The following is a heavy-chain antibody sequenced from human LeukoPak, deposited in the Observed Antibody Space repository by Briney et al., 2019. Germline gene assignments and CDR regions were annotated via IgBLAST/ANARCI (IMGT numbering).Heavy chain of an antibody. CDR3: ARGGGYYAIDY. D-gene: IGHD1-26*01. J-gene: IGHJ4*02. Sequence: GGSLRLSCAASGFTFNSNYMNWVRQAPGKGLEWVSVVYSDDTTYYADSVKGRFTISRDNSKNTLYLQMNNLRAEDTAVYYCARGGGYYAIDYWSQGTLVTVSS. V-gene: IGHV3-53*01. CDR2: VYSDDTT. CDR1: GFTFNSNY.